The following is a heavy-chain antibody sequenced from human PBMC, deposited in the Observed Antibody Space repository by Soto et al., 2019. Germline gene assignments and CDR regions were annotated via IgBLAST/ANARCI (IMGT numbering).Heavy chain of an antibody. CDR2: ISAYNGNT. Sequence: QVQLVQSGAEVKKPGASVKVSCKASGYTFTSYGISWVRQAPGQGLEWMGWISAYNGNTNYAQKLQGRVTMTTDTSTSTASMELRSLRSDDTAVYYCARVSKLGYCSSTSCFDAFDIWGQGTMVTVSS. V-gene: IGHV1-18*01. D-gene: IGHD2-2*01. CDR3: ARVSKLGYCSSTSCFDAFDI. CDR1: GYTFTSYG. J-gene: IGHJ3*02.